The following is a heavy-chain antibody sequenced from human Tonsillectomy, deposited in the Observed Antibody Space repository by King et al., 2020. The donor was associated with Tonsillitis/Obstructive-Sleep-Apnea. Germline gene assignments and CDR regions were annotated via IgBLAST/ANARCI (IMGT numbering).Heavy chain of an antibody. D-gene: IGHD3-22*01. CDR3: ASRSRGYSGGSGLFPRPFDI. CDR2: ISSDGSNN. V-gene: IGHV3-30*04. J-gene: IGHJ3*02. CDR1: GFTFSYYA. Sequence: QLVESGGGVVQPGRSLRLSCAASGFTFSYYAMHWVRQAPGKGLEWVAVISSDGSNNFHADSVKGRFTISRDNSNNMIYLHMNSLRPEDTALYYCASRSRGYSGGSGLFPRPFDIWGQGTMVTVSS.